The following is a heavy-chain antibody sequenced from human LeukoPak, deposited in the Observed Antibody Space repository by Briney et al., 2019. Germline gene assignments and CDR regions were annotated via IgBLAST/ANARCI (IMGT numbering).Heavy chain of an antibody. V-gene: IGHV3-30*04. CDR1: GFTFSSYA. D-gene: IGHD5-24*01. Sequence: PGGSLRLSCAASGFTFSSYAMHWVRQAPGKGLEWVALISYDGSNKYYADSVKGRFTISRDNAKNSLYLQIDSLRAEDTAVYYCARPNSRDGYNPYKYWGQGTQVTVSS. CDR2: ISYDGSNK. J-gene: IGHJ4*02. CDR3: ARPNSRDGYNPYKY.